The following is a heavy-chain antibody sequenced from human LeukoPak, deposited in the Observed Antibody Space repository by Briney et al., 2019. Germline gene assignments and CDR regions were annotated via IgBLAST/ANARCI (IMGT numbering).Heavy chain of an antibody. Sequence: GGSLRLSCEASGFTFSSYTMHWVRQAPGKGLEWVAVMSYDVSNAHYADSVKGRFTISRDNSKKTLYLQMNSLKTEDTAVYYCARGIRHSSGWYADYWGQGTLVTVSS. CDR2: MSYDVSNA. CDR1: GFTFSSYT. V-gene: IGHV3-30*04. CDR3: ARGIRHSSGWYADY. D-gene: IGHD6-19*01. J-gene: IGHJ4*02.